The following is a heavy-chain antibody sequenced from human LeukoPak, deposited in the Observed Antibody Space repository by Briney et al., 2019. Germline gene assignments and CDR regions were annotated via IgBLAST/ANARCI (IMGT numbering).Heavy chain of an antibody. Sequence: QSGGSLRLSCAASGFTVSSNYMSWVRQAPGKGLEWVSVIYSGGSTYYSDSVKGPFTISRHNSKNTLYLQMNSLRAEDTAVYYCVSIAVAEGFDYWGQGTLVTVSS. CDR3: VSIAVAEGFDY. D-gene: IGHD6-19*01. CDR1: GFTVSSNY. V-gene: IGHV3-53*04. J-gene: IGHJ4*02. CDR2: IYSGGST.